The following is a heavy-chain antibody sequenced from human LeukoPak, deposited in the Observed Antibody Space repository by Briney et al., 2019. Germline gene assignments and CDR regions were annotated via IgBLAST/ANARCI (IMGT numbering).Heavy chain of an antibody. V-gene: IGHV4-59*01. CDR3: ARTGYSSGWSSTYFDY. CDR2: IYYSGST. Sequence: SETLSLTCTVSGGSISSYYWSWIRQPPGTGLEWIGYIYYSGSTNYNPSLKSRVTISVDTSKNQFSLKLSSVTAADTAVYYCARTGYSSGWSSTYFDYWGQGTLVTVSS. CDR1: GGSISSYY. D-gene: IGHD6-19*01. J-gene: IGHJ4*02.